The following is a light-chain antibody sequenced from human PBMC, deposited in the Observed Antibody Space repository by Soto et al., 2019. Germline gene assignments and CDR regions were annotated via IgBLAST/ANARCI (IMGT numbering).Light chain of an antibody. J-gene: IGKJ1*01. CDR1: QSISSN. Sequence: EIVMTQSPATLSVSPGEGATLSCTASQSISSNLAWYQQKPGQSPRLLIYAASTRATGIPARFSCSGSGTEFTLTISSLQSEDFAVYYCQHYNNWPPWTFGQGTKVEIK. CDR3: QHYNNWPPWT. V-gene: IGKV3-15*01. CDR2: AAS.